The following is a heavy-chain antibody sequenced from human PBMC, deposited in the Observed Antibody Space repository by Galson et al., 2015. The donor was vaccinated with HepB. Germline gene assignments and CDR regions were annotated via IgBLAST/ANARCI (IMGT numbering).Heavy chain of an antibody. CDR2: ISGSGGST. J-gene: IGHJ4*02. V-gene: IGHV3-23*01. CDR1: GFTFSSYA. CDR3: AKVYYYDSSGYYYRRLGFDY. D-gene: IGHD3-22*01. Sequence: SLRLSCAASGFTFSSYAMSWVRQAPGKGLEWVSAISGSGGSTYYADSVKGRFTISRDNSKNTLYLQMNSLRAEDTAVYYCAKVYYYDSSGYYYRRLGFDYWGQGTLVTVSS.